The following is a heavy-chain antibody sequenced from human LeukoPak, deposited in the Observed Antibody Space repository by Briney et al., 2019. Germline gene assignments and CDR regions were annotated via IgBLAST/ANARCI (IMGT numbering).Heavy chain of an antibody. CDR2: VYHSGST. J-gene: IGHJ3*02. CDR1: GGSISGGGYS. V-gene: IGHV4-30-2*01. Sequence: SQTLSLTCAVSGGSISGGGYSWSWIRQPPGKGLEWIGYVYHSGSTYYNPSLKSRVTISVDRSKNQFSLKLSSVTAADTAVYYCATRSSASSGAFDIWGQGTMVTVSS. CDR3: ATRSSASSGAFDI. D-gene: IGHD6-6*01.